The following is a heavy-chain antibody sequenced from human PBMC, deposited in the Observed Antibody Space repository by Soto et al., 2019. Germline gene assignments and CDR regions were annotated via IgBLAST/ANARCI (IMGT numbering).Heavy chain of an antibody. D-gene: IGHD5-12*01. Sequence: GGSLRLSCAASGFTFSSYAMSWVRQAPGKGLEWVSAISGSGGSTYYADSVKGRFTISRDNSENTLYLQMNSLRAEDTAVYYCAKGSGRDGYNTRHGGYYYGMDVWGQGTTVTVSS. CDR2: ISGSGGST. V-gene: IGHV3-23*01. CDR1: GFTFSSYA. CDR3: AKGSGRDGYNTRHGGYYYGMDV. J-gene: IGHJ6*02.